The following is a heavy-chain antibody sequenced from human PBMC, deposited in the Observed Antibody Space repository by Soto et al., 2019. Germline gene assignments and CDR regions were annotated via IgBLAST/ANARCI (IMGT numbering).Heavy chain of an antibody. CDR1: GFTFGDYA. Sequence: GGSLRLSCTASGFTFGDYAMSWFRQAPGKGLEWVGFIRSKAYGGTTEYAASVKGRFTISRDDSKSIAYLQMNSLKTEDTAVYYCAKDFRTWHELDVWGQGTTVTVSS. V-gene: IGHV3-49*03. D-gene: IGHD5-12*01. J-gene: IGHJ6*02. CDR3: AKDFRTWHELDV. CDR2: IRSKAYGGTT.